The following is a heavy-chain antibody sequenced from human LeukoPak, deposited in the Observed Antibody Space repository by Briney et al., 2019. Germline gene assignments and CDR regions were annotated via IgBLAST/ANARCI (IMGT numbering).Heavy chain of an antibody. CDR1: GFTFSSYA. Sequence: GGSLRLSCAASGFTFSSYAMSWVRQAPGKGLEWVSAISGSGGSTYYADSVKGRFTISRDNAKNSLYLQMNSLRAEDTAVYYCARARGDYGDYWGQGTLVTVSS. CDR3: ARARGDYGDY. CDR2: ISGSGGST. J-gene: IGHJ4*02. V-gene: IGHV3-23*01.